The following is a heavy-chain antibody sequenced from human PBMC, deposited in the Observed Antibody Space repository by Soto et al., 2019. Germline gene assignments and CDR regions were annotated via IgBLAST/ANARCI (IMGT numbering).Heavy chain of an antibody. V-gene: IGHV4-31*03. Sequence: QVQLQESGPGLVKPSQTLSLTCTVSGGSVRRGNYYWSWIRQFPGKGLEWIGYISNSGRTHYNPSLMSRITILVDTSKKPIFLELRSVTAADTALYYCARTDYATGSYYPDYWGQGTLVTVSS. D-gene: IGHD3-10*01. CDR3: ARTDYATGSYYPDY. CDR1: GGSVRRGNYY. CDR2: ISNSGRT. J-gene: IGHJ4*02.